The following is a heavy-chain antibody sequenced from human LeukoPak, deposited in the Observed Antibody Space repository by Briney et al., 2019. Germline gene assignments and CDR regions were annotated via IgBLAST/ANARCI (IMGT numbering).Heavy chain of an antibody. CDR2: ISSSSSYI. CDR1: GFTFSSYS. Sequence: GGSLRLSCAASGFTFSSYSMNWVRQAPGKGLELVSSISSSSSYIYYADSVKGRFTISRDNAKNSLYLQMNSLRAEDTAVYYCARDFSASYYYGSGSYRSYYYGMDVWGQGTTVTVSS. V-gene: IGHV3-21*01. CDR3: ARDFSASYYYGSGSYRSYYYGMDV. J-gene: IGHJ6*02. D-gene: IGHD3-10*01.